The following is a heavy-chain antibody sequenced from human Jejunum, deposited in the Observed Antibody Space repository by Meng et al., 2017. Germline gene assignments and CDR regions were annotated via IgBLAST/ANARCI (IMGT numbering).Heavy chain of an antibody. CDR2: MYYSGGT. CDR1: GDSISSSSYY. V-gene: IGHV4-39*01. D-gene: IGHD3-3*01. CDR3: ARSFWNYYYIDY. Sequence: QLQLQESGPGMVKPSETLSLTCPVSGDSISSSSYYCGWIRQPPGKGLEWIGSMYYSGGTYYNPSLKSRVTISVDASKNQFSLKLSSVTAADTAVYYCARSFWNYYYIDYWGQGALVTVSS. J-gene: IGHJ4*02.